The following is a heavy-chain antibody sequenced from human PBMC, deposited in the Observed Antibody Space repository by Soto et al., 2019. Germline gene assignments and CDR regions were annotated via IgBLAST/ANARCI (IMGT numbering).Heavy chain of an antibody. CDR3: ARVAADIASWLDP. Sequence: QGQLQESGPGLVKPSETLSLTCTVSGDSISTYNWGWIRQPPGKGLEWIGCIYYSGVTNYNPSLKSRVTIPVDPPKNQLSLKLNSVTAADTAVYYCARVAADIASWLDPWGQGTLVTVSS. D-gene: IGHD5-12*01. J-gene: IGHJ5*02. CDR1: GDSISTYN. V-gene: IGHV4-59*01. CDR2: IYYSGVT.